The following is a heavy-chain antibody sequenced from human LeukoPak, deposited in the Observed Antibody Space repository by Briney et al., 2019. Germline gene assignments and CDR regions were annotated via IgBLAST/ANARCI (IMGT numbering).Heavy chain of an antibody. CDR3: ARDQEGFDY. V-gene: IGHV1-46*01. Sequence: ASVKVSCKTSGYTFTSYYIHWVRQAPGQGLEWVGIIHPSDGSTNYAQRFQGRVTVTRDTSTSTVHMELSGLRSEDTAVYYCARDQEGFDYWGQGTLVIVSS. CDR2: IHPSDGST. J-gene: IGHJ4*02. CDR1: GYTFTSYY.